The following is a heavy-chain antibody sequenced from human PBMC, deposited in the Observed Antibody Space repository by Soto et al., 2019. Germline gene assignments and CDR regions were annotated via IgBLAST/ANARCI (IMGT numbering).Heavy chain of an antibody. CDR2: LVVGSGNT. Sequence: SVKVSCKTSGFMFTSSAVQWVRQARGQRLEWIGWLVVGSGNTHYAQHFQERVTLTRDMSTGTAYMELSSLRSEDTAVYYCARDYYYDSSGLHPCDYWGQGPLVTVSS. D-gene: IGHD3-22*01. V-gene: IGHV1-58*01. CDR1: GFMFTSSA. J-gene: IGHJ4*02. CDR3: ARDYYYDSSGLHPCDY.